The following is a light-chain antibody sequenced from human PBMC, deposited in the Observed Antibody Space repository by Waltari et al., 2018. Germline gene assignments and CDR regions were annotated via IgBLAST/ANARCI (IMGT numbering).Light chain of an antibody. J-gene: IGLJ3*02. CDR3: ATWDYTLDGQV. V-gene: IGLV1-44*01. CDR2: SND. CDR1: RSNIAAAV. Sequence: QSVLTQPPSASGTPGQRVTISCSGTRSNIAAAVVNWYQVLPGTAPRLLIDSNDQRPSGVRERFSGSKAGTSASLAISGIQSEDEGDYYCATWDYTLDGQVFGGGTKLTVL.